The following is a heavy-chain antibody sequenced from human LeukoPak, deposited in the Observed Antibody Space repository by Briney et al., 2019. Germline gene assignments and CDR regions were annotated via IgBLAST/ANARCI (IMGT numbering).Heavy chain of an antibody. V-gene: IGHV3-11*01. CDR3: ARDRYDSSGFYYYYYMDV. J-gene: IGHJ6*03. D-gene: IGHD3-22*01. CDR1: GFTFSDYN. Sequence: GGSLRLSCAASGFTFSDYNMRWIRQAPGKGLEWVSSISRSGSTKYYADSVKGRFTISRDNAKNSLFLQMNSLRAEDTAVYYCARDRYDSSGFYYYYYMDVWGKGTTVTISS. CDR2: ISRSGSTK.